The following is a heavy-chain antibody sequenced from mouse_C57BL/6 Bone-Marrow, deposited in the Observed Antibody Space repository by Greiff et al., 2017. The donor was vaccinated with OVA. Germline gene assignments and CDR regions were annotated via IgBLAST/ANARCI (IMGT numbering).Heavy chain of an antibody. J-gene: IGHJ4*01. CDR2: LNPGSGGT. D-gene: IGHD4-1*01. Sequence: VQLQQSGAELVRPGTSVKLSCKASGYAFTNYLIEWVKQRPGQGLEWIGVLNPGSGGTNYNEKFKGKATLTADKSSSTASMQLSSLTSEDSAVYFCARKGDWDSYAKGYQGQGTSVTVSS. CDR1: GYAFTNYL. V-gene: IGHV1-54*01. CDR3: ARKGDWDSYAKGY.